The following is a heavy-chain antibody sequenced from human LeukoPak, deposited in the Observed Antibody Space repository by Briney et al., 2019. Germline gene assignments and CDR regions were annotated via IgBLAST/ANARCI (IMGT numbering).Heavy chain of an antibody. CDR3: VRDSYTLGSGSYLGY. CDR2: LYSDGRS. J-gene: IGHJ4*02. V-gene: IGHV3-66*01. D-gene: IGHD3-10*01. CDR1: GFSVTSRY. Sequence: GGSLRLSCAAAGFSVTSRYMSWVRLAPGKGLEWVSMLYSDGRSFYAASVGGRFTISRDKSKNTLYLQMVNLRAEDTAVYCCVRDSYTLGSGSYLGYWGQGTLVTVSS.